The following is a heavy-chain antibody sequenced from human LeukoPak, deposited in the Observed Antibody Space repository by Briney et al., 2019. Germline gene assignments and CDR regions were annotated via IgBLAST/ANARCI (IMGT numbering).Heavy chain of an antibody. CDR1: GYTFSSYA. J-gene: IGHJ4*02. CDR3: AKLLLETGGIGEEFDY. D-gene: IGHD1-26*01. Sequence: GGSLRLSCAASGYTFSSYAMYWVRQAPGKGLEWVAFIRYDGNKKYYADSVKGRFTISRDNSRNTVYLQMNSLTSEDTAVYYCAKLLLETGGIGEEFDYWGQGTLVTVSS. V-gene: IGHV3-30*02. CDR2: IRYDGNKK.